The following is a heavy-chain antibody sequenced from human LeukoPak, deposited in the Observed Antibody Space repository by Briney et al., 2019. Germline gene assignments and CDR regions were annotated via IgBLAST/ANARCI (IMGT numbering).Heavy chain of an antibody. J-gene: IGHJ4*02. V-gene: IGHV3-23*01. CDR3: AKGGISYYFDY. Sequence: GGSLRLSCAASGFTYSNYAMSWVRQAPGKGLEWVSAISDSGAISYYADSVKGRFTISRDNSKNTLYLQMNSLRAEDTAVYYCAKGGISYYFDYWGQGTLVTVSS. CDR2: ISDSGAIS. CDR1: GFTYSNYA. D-gene: IGHD2-8*02.